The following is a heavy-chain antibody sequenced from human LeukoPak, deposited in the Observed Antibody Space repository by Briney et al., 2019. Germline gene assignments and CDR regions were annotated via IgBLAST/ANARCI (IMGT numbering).Heavy chain of an antibody. Sequence: SETLSLTCTVSGGSISSYYWSWIRQPPGKGLEWIGYIYYSGSTNYNPSLKSRVTISVDTSKNQFSLRLRSVTAADTAVYYCARGSLGREVSAFFKNWGQGILVTVSS. CDR2: IYYSGST. V-gene: IGHV4-59*08. CDR3: ARGSLGREVSAFFKN. CDR1: GGSISSYY. J-gene: IGHJ4*02. D-gene: IGHD5/OR15-5a*01.